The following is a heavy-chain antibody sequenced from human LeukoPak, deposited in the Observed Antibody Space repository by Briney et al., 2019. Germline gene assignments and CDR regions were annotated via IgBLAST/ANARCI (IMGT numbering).Heavy chain of an antibody. D-gene: IGHD3-10*01. J-gene: IGHJ4*02. V-gene: IGHV3-66*02. CDR1: GFTVSSNY. Sequence: QPGGSLRLSGAASGFTVSSNYMSWVRQAPGKGLEWVSVIYSGGSTYYADSVKGRFTISRDNSKNTLYLQMNSLRAEDTAVYYCARDLDRDFDYWGQGTLVTVSS. CDR3: ARDLDRDFDY. CDR2: IYSGGST.